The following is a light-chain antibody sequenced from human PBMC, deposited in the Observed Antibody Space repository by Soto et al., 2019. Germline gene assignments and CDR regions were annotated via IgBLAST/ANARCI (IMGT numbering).Light chain of an antibody. J-gene: IGKJ2*01. CDR1: QGIGDT. V-gene: IGKV3-15*01. CDR2: EAS. CDR3: QQYSKWPPRYT. Sequence: EVVMTQSPATLSVSPGEGVTLSCRANQGIGDTLAWYQQKPGQAPRLLISEASTRASDIPSRFSGSGSGTDFSLTISSLQSEDFAIYFCQQYSKWPPRYTFGQGTKVDIK.